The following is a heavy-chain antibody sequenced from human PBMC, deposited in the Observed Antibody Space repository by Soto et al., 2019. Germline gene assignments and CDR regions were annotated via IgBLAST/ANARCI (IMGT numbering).Heavy chain of an antibody. D-gene: IGHD1-26*01. J-gene: IGHJ5*02. V-gene: IGHV3-33*01. Sequence: QVQLVESGGGVVQPGGSLRLSCAASGFTFSSYGMHWVRQAPGKGLEWVAVIWYDGSNKYYADSVKGRFTISRDNSENTLYLQMDSLRAEDTAVYYCARDAYTGNYQYWFDPWGQGTLVTVSS. CDR2: IWYDGSNK. CDR3: ARDAYTGNYQYWFDP. CDR1: GFTFSSYG.